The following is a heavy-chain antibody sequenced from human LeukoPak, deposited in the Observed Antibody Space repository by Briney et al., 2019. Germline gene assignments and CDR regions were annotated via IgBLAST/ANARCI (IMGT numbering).Heavy chain of an antibody. J-gene: IGHJ4*02. CDR2: ISYDGSNK. D-gene: IGHD5-12*01. Sequence: GGSLRLSCAASGFTFSSYAMHWVRQAPGKGLEWVAAISYDGSNKYYADSVKGRFTISRDNSKNTLYLQMNSLRAEDTAVYYCAREPYSGYDSYFDYWGQGTLVTVSS. V-gene: IGHV3-30-3*01. CDR3: AREPYSGYDSYFDY. CDR1: GFTFSSYA.